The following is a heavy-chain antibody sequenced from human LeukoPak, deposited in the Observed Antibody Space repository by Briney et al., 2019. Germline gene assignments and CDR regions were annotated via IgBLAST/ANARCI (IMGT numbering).Heavy chain of an antibody. V-gene: IGHV3-23*01. CDR2: ITGSGGDT. J-gene: IGHJ4*02. D-gene: IGHD2/OR15-2a*01. Sequence: QAGGSLRLSCAVSGFTFSNYAMSWVRQAPGEGLEWVSAITGSGGDTYHAESVKGRFTVSRDNSKNTLYLQMDSQRAEDTAVYYCAKGSTISRPYYFDYWGQGTLVTVSS. CDR3: AKGSTISRPYYFDY. CDR1: GFTFSNYA.